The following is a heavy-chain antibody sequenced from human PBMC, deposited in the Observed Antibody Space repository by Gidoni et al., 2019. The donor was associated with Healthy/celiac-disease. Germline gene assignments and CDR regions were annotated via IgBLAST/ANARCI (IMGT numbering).Heavy chain of an antibody. CDR2: IIPIFGTA. V-gene: IGHV1-69*01. CDR3: ARDTAGGKEDYDSSGYNYGMDV. Sequence: QVQLVQSGAEVKKPGSSVKVSCKASGGTFSSSAISWVRQAPGQGLEWMGGIIPIFGTANYAQKFQGRVTITADESTSTAYMELSSLRSEDTAVYYCARDTAGGKEDYDSSGYNYGMDVWGQGTTVTVSS. D-gene: IGHD3-22*01. J-gene: IGHJ6*02. CDR1: GGTFSSSA.